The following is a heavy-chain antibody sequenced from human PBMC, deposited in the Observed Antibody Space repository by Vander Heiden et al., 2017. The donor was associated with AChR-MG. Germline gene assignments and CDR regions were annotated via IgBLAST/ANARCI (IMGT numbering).Heavy chain of an antibody. J-gene: IGHJ4*02. V-gene: IGHV1-69*01. Sequence: QVQLVQSGAEVKKPGSSVKVSCKASEGTFSRHELNWVRQAPGKGLEWLGGITPGFGAAVYAQKLVGRITMTVDESTRTAYMELNSLTSEDTAVYYCVSTLFHWGPGTLVTVSS. CDR2: ITPGFGAA. CDR1: EGTFSRHE. CDR3: VSTLFH.